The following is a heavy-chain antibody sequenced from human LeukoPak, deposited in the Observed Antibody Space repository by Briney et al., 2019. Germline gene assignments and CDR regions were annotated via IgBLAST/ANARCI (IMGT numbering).Heavy chain of an antibody. D-gene: IGHD5-18*01. V-gene: IGHV3-30*04. Sequence: GGSLRLSCAASGFTFSSYAMHWVRQAPGKGLEWVAVISYDGSNKYYADSVKGRFTISRDNSKNTLYLQMNSLRAEDTAVYYCARVDGGRYSYGQLDYWGQGTLVTVSS. J-gene: IGHJ4*02. CDR3: ARVDGGRYSYGQLDY. CDR2: ISYDGSNK. CDR1: GFTFSSYA.